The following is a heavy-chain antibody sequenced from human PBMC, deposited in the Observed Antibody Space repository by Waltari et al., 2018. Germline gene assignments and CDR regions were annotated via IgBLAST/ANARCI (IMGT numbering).Heavy chain of an antibody. CDR2: ISYDGSSK. Sequence: QVQLVESGGGVVQPGRSLRLSCAASGFTFSSYAMHWVRQAPGKGLEWVAVISYDGSSKDYADYVKGRFTISRDNSKNTLYLQMNSLRAEDTAVYYCARGGFLEWLPDDYYYYYGMDVWGQGTTVTVSS. J-gene: IGHJ6*02. CDR1: GFTFSSYA. D-gene: IGHD3-3*01. V-gene: IGHV3-30*01. CDR3: ARGGFLEWLPDDYYYYYGMDV.